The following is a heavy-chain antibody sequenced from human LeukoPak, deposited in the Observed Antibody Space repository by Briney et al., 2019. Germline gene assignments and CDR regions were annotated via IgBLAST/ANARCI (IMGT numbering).Heavy chain of an antibody. Sequence: MSGGSLRLSCAASGFTFSNYIMNWVRQAPGKGLEWVASISGGSSYIFHADSVKGRFTISRDNSKNSVFLQMNSLRVDDTALYYCARGDYYDSSPHYWGQGTLVIVSS. J-gene: IGHJ1*01. CDR2: ISGGSSYI. CDR1: GFTFSNYI. D-gene: IGHD3-22*01. V-gene: IGHV3-21*01. CDR3: ARGDYYDSSPHY.